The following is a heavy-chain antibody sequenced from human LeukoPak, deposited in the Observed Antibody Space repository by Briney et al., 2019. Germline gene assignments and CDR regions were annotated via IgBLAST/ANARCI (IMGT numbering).Heavy chain of an antibody. CDR2: IYASGNT. CDR1: GGSISSSSYY. D-gene: IGHD1-26*01. V-gene: IGHV4-61*02. J-gene: IGHJ4*02. CDR3: VRDSGSKPY. Sequence: SETLSLTCTVSGGSISSSSYYWSWIRQPAGKGLEWIGRIYASGNTNYNPSLKSRVTMSVDTSKNQFSLKLSSVTAADTAVYYCVRDSGSKPYWGQGTLVTVSS.